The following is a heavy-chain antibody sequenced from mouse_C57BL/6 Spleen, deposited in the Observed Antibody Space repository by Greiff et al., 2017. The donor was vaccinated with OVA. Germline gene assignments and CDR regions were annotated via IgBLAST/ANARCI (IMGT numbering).Heavy chain of an antibody. V-gene: IGHV1-22*01. J-gene: IGHJ1*03. CDR2: INPNNGGT. CDR1: GYTFTDYN. D-gene: IGHD1-1*01. Sequence: EVQLQQSGPELVKPGASVKMSCKASGYTFTDYNMHWVKQSPGQSLEWIGYINPNNGGTSYNQKFKGKATLTVNKSSSTAYMELRSLTSEDSAVYYCARRDTTVVARDWYFDVWGTGTTVTVSS. CDR3: ARRDTTVVARDWYFDV.